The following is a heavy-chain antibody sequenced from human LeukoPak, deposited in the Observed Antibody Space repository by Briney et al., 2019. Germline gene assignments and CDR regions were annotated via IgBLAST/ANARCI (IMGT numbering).Heavy chain of an antibody. V-gene: IGHV3-43*02. CDR1: GFTFDDYA. CDR2: ISGDGGST. CDR3: AKVGMGALVAEYYFDY. Sequence: GGSLRLSCAASGFTFDDYAMHWVRQAPGKGLEWVSLISGDGGSTYYADSVKGRFTISRDNSKNSLYLQTNSLRTEDTALYYCAKVGMGALVAEYYFDYWGQGTLVTVSS. J-gene: IGHJ4*02. D-gene: IGHD1-26*01.